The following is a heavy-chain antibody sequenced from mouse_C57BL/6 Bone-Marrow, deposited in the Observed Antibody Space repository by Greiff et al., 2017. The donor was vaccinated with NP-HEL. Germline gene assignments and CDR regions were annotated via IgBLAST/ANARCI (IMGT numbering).Heavy chain of an antibody. CDR1: GYAFTNYL. CDR3: ARKYPSWYFDV. J-gene: IGHJ1*03. V-gene: IGHV1-54*01. D-gene: IGHD5-1*01. CDR2: INPGSGGT. Sequence: VKLMESGAELVRPGTSVKVSCKASGYAFTNYLIEWVKQRPGQGLEWIGVINPGSGGTNYNEKFKGKATLTADKSSSTAYMQLSSLTSEDSAVYFCARKYPSWYFDVWGTGTTVTVSS.